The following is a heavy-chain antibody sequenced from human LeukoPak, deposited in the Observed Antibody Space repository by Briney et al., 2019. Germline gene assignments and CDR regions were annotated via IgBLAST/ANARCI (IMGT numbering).Heavy chain of an antibody. CDR3: ASQHYYYDSSGYQYYFDY. D-gene: IGHD3-22*01. CDR2: IIPIFGTA. Sequence: GASVKVSCKASGGTFSSYAISWVRQAPGQGLEWMGGIIPIFGTANYAQKFQGRVTITADESTSTAYMELSSLTSEDTAVYYCASQHYYYDSSGYQYYFDYWGQGTLVTVSS. CDR1: GGTFSSYA. V-gene: IGHV1-69*01. J-gene: IGHJ4*02.